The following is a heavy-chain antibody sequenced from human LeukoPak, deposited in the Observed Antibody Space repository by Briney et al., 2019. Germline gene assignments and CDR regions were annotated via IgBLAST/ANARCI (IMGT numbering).Heavy chain of an antibody. Sequence: GGSQRLSCAASGFTFSSYAMSWVRQAPGKGLEWVSAISGSGGSTYYADSVKGRFTISRDNAKNSLYLQMNSLRAEDTAVYYCAGPSNSRILHYYFDYWGQGTLVTVSS. CDR3: AGPSNSRILHYYFDY. D-gene: IGHD2/OR15-2a*01. V-gene: IGHV3-23*01. CDR2: ISGSGGST. J-gene: IGHJ4*02. CDR1: GFTFSSYA.